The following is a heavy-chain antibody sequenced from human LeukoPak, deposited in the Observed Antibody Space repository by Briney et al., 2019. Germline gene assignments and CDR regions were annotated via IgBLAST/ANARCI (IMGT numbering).Heavy chain of an antibody. CDR2: ISAYNGYT. CDR3: ARDKAVTTEVTQHFQH. V-gene: IGHV1-18*01. CDR1: GYTFTNYG. Sequence: ASVKVSCKASGYTFTNYGFSWVRQAPGQGLEWMGWISAYNGYTDYAQKLQFRVTMTTDTSTSTAYMELRSLRSDDTAVYYCARDKAVTTEVTQHFQHWGQGTLVTVSS. J-gene: IGHJ1*01. D-gene: IGHD4-23*01.